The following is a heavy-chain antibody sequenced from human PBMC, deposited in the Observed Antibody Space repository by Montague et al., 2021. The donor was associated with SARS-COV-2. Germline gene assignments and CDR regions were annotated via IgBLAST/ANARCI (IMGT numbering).Heavy chain of an antibody. J-gene: IGHJ5*01. Sequence: PALVKPTQTLTLTCTFSGFSLSTIGVGVGWIRQPPGKALEWHALIYWDDDKRHSPFLRSRLTITKDTSKNQVVLTMTNMDPVDTATYFCAHSSGVDWLPRSGFDSWGQGTLVTVSS. CDR1: GFSLSTIGVG. D-gene: IGHD3-9*01. CDR2: IYWDDDK. V-gene: IGHV2-5*02. CDR3: AHSSGVDWLPRSGFDS.